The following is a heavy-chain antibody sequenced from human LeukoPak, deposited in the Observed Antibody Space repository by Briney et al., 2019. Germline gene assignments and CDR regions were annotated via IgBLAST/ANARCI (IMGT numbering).Heavy chain of an antibody. CDR1: GGSISNYY. D-gene: IGHD4-17*01. CDR3: ARAAVTTSRYFQH. CDR2: IYNVGHT. Sequence: SETLSHTCTVTGGSISNYYWSWIRQPPGKGLEWIGYIYNVGHTNYNPSPNSQVTISQDTSKNQHSLKLSAVTAAVTAGDYCARAAVTTSRYFQHWGQGTRVTVSS. V-gene: IGHV4-59*01. J-gene: IGHJ1*01.